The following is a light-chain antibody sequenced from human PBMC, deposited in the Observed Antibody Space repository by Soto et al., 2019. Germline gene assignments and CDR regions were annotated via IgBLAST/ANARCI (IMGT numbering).Light chain of an antibody. Sequence: IRMTQSPSSLSASTGDRVTITFRASQGISSYLAWYQQKPGKAPKLLIYAASTLQSGVPSRFSGSGSGREFTLNIRSVKAEDCERVFCQQYNSYWKFGQGTKVDIK. J-gene: IGKJ1*01. CDR1: QGISSY. CDR2: AAS. CDR3: QQYNSYWK. V-gene: IGKV1-8*01.